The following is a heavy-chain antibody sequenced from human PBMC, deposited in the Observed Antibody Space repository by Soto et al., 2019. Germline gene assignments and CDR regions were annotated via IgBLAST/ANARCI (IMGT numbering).Heavy chain of an antibody. CDR3: ARGRITIFGVVLGWFDP. CDR2: INHSGST. V-gene: IGHV4-34*01. CDR1: GGSFSGYY. D-gene: IGHD3-3*01. J-gene: IGHJ5*02. Sequence: KTSETLTLTCADYGGSFSGYYWSWIRQPPGKGLEWIGEINHSGSTNYNPSLKSRVTISVDTSKNQFSLKLSSVTAADTAVYYCARGRITIFGVVLGWFDPWGQGTLVTVSS.